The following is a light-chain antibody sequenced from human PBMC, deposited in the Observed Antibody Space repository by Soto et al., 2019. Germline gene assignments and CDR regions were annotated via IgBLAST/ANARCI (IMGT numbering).Light chain of an antibody. Sequence: EIVLTQSPATLSLSPGERATLSCRASQSVSSYLAWYQQKPGQAPRLLIYDASNMATGIPARFSGSGSGTDFTLPISSLEPEDCAVYYCQQRSNWPRLTFGGGTKVEIK. CDR2: DAS. CDR1: QSVSSY. V-gene: IGKV3-11*01. CDR3: QQRSNWPRLT. J-gene: IGKJ4*02.